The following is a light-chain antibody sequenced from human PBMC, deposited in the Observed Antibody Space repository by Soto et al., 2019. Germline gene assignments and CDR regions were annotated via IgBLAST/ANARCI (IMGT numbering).Light chain of an antibody. Sequence: QSVLTQPPSASGTPGQRVTISCSGSFSNIGSNFVFWYQQLPGTSPKLLIQDNSQRPSGVPDRFSGSKSGSSASLAISGLRSEDEADYYCATWDDNVSGPVFGTGTKVTAL. CDR1: FSNIGSNF. CDR3: ATWDDNVSGPV. CDR2: DNS. V-gene: IGLV1-47*02. J-gene: IGLJ1*01.